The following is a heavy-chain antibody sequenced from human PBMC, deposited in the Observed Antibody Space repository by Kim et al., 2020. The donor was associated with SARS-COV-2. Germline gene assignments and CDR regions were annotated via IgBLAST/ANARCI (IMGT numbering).Heavy chain of an antibody. Sequence: GGSLRLSCAASGFTFSSYSMNWVRQAPGKGLEWVSSISSSSSYIYYADSVKGRFTISRDNAKNSLYLQMNSLRAEDTAVYYCARVMGPNYDFWSGYYTTVYYYGMDVWGQGTTVTVSS. J-gene: IGHJ6*02. CDR2: ISSSSSYI. CDR3: ARVMGPNYDFWSGYYTTVYYYGMDV. CDR1: GFTFSSYS. D-gene: IGHD3-3*01. V-gene: IGHV3-21*01.